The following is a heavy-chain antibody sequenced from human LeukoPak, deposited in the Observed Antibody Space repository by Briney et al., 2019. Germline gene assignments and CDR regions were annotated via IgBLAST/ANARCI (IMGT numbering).Heavy chain of an antibody. CDR3: ARYLKTGGQDY. V-gene: IGHV4-59*01. CDR2: IYYSGST. Sequence: ASETLSLTCTVSGGSISSYYWSWIRQPPGKGLERIGYIYYSGSTNYNPSLKSRVTISVDTSKNQSSLKLSPVTAADTAVYYCARYLKTGGQDYWGQGALVTVSS. D-gene: IGHD2-2*01. J-gene: IGHJ4*02. CDR1: GGSISSYY.